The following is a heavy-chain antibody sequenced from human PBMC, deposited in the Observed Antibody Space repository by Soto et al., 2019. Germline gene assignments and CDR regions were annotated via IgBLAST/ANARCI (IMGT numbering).Heavy chain of an antibody. Sequence: SETQSLTCAVSGASISSTDWWSWVRQPPGKGLEWLGEIYHSGSTYCNPSLKSRVTMSVDTSKNQFSLKLSSVTAADTAVYYCARDKNSHSYYYGPPYNWLDPWGQGTLVTVSS. CDR3: ARDKNSHSYYYGPPYNWLDP. V-gene: IGHV4-4*02. CDR2: IYHSGST. CDR1: GASISSTDW. J-gene: IGHJ5*02. D-gene: IGHD3-22*01.